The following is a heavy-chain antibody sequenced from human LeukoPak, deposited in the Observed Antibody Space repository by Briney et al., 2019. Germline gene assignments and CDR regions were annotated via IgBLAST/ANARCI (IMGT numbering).Heavy chain of an antibody. CDR1: GFTFSSYW. CDR3: ARDRRFYGSGEGTVDY. J-gene: IGHJ4*02. CDR2: IKQDESEK. V-gene: IGHV3-7*01. Sequence: GGSLRLSCVASGFTFSSYWMSWVRQAPGKGLEWVANIKQDESEKYYVDSVKGRFTISRDNAKSSLYLQMNSLRAEDTAVYYRARDRRFYGSGEGTVDYWGQGTLVTVSS. D-gene: IGHD3-10*01.